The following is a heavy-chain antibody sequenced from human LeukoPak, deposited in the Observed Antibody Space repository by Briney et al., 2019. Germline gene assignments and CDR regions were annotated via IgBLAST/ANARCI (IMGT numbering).Heavy chain of an antibody. CDR1: GLTFSSYG. D-gene: IGHD3-3*01. V-gene: IGHV3-30*18. CDR3: AKEKSIRFLEWLSNYFDY. Sequence: AGGSLRLSCPASGLTFSSYGMHWVRQAPGKGLEWVAVISYDGSNKYYAESVKGRFTISRDNSKNTLYLQMNSLRAEDTAVYYCAKEKSIRFLEWLSNYFDYWGQGTLVTVSS. J-gene: IGHJ4*02. CDR2: ISYDGSNK.